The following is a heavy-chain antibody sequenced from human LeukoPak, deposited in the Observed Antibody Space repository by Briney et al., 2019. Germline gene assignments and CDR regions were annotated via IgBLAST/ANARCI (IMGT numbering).Heavy chain of an antibody. J-gene: IGHJ4*02. D-gene: IGHD4-17*01. CDR2: IYTSGST. Sequence: ASETLSLTCTVSGGSISSGSYYWSWIRQPAGKGLGWIGRIYTSGSTNYNPSLKSRVTISVDTSKNQFSLKLSSVTAADTAVCYCARSYYGDFDYWGQGTLVTVSS. V-gene: IGHV4-61*02. CDR1: GGSISSGSYY. CDR3: ARSYYGDFDY.